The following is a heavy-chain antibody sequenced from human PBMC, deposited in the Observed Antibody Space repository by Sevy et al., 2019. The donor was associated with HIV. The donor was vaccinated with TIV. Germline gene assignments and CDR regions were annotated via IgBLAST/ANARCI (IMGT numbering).Heavy chain of an antibody. Sequence: GGSLRLSCAASGFIFSNYGMHWVRQAPGKGLEWVAVVSYDGSTKYYTGSVRGGFSISRDNSKNTVYLQMYSLRVEDTAVYYCAKGLTATRSAFAIWGQGTMVTDSS. CDR2: VSYDGSTK. CDR3: AKGLTATRSAFAI. D-gene: IGHD5-18*01. J-gene: IGHJ3*02. CDR1: GFIFSNYG. V-gene: IGHV3-30*18.